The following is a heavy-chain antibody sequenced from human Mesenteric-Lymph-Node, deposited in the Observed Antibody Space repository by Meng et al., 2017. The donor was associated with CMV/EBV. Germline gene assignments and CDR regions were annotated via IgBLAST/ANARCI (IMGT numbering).Heavy chain of an antibody. Sequence: SVKVSCKASGGTFSSYAISWVRQAPGQGLDWMGGIIPIFGTANYAQKFQGRVTITTDESTSTAYMELSSLRSEDTAVYCCARYGFSTSWFWESRMEYYGMDVWGQGTTVTVSS. J-gene: IGHJ6*02. CDR3: ARYGFSTSWFWESRMEYYGMDV. D-gene: IGHD2-2*01. CDR1: GGTFSSYA. V-gene: IGHV1-69*05. CDR2: IIPIFGTA.